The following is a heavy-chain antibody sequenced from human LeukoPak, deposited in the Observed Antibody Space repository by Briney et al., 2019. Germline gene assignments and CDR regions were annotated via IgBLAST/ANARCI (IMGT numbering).Heavy chain of an antibody. CDR3: AREFRDSSGYPWGYGNYMDV. CDR2: IYYSGST. CDR1: GGSISSSSYY. D-gene: IGHD3-22*01. J-gene: IGHJ6*03. V-gene: IGHV4-39*02. Sequence: SETLSLTCTVSGGSISSSSYYWGWIRQPPGKGLEWIGSIYYSGSTYYNPSLKSRVTISVDTSKNQFSLKLSSVTAADTAVYYCAREFRDSSGYPWGYGNYMDVWGKGTTVTVSS.